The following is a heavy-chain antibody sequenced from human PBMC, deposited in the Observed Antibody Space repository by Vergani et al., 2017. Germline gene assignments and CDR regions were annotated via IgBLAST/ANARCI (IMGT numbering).Heavy chain of an antibody. CDR1: GFTFSNAW. CDR3: TTDPPLSAYYYGMDV. J-gene: IGHJ6*02. Sequence: EVQLVESGGGLVKPGGSLRLSCAASGFTFSNAWMSWVRQAPGKGLEWVGRIKSKTDGGTTDYAAPVKGIFTISRDDSKNTLYLQMNSLKTEDTAVYYCTTDPPLSAYYYGMDVWGQGTTVTVSS. CDR2: IKSKTDGGTT. V-gene: IGHV3-15*01.